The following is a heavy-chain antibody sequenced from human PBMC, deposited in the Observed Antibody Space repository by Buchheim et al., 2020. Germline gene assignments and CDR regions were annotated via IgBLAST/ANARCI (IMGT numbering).Heavy chain of an antibody. CDR3: AKSSSGGCFSTSCYPAWGRPNFFDY. CDR2: ISSSGGST. V-gene: IGHV3-23*04. CDR1: GFTFNNYA. Sequence: VQLVESGGGVVQPGRSLRLSCAASGFTFNNYAMSWVRQAPGKGLEWVSAISSSGGSTYYADSVKGRFTISRDNSKNTLYLQMNSLRAEDTAVYYCAKSSSGGCFSTSCYPAWGRPNFFDYWGQGIL. D-gene: IGHD2-2*01. J-gene: IGHJ4*02.